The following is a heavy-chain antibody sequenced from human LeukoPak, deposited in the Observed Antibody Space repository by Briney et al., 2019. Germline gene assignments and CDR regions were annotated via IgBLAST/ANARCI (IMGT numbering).Heavy chain of an antibody. CDR2: IIPILGIA. D-gene: IGHD5-18*01. V-gene: IGHV1-69*04. J-gene: IGHJ4*02. CDR3: ARDTLRSGYDY. Sequence: GASVKVSCKASGGTFSSYTISWVRQAPGQGLEWMGRIIPILGIANYAQKFQGRVMISADKSTSTAYMEMSSLRAKDTAVYYCARDTLRSGYDYWGQGTLVTVSS. CDR1: GGTFSSYT.